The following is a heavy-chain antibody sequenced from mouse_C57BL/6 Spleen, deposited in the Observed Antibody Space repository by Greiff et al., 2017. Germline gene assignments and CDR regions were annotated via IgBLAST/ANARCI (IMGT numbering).Heavy chain of an antibody. J-gene: IGHJ2*01. D-gene: IGHD2-3*01. CDR3: ARFYDGGDY. Sequence: QVQLQQSGAELVRPGTSVKVSCKASGYAFTNYLIEWVKQRPGQGLEWIGVINPGSGGTNYNEKFKGKATLTADKSSSTAYMQLSSLTSEDSAVYFCARFYDGGDYWGQGTTRTVSS. CDR1: GYAFTNYL. V-gene: IGHV1-54*01. CDR2: INPGSGGT.